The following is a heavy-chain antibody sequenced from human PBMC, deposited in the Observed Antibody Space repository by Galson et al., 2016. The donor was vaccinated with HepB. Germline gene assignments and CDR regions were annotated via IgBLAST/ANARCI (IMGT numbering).Heavy chain of an antibody. J-gene: IGHJ5*02. CDR3: VKVGGAGYFDP. Sequence: ETLSLTCTVSGASISSYYWSWIRQPPGKRLEWIGYIYYDGSTDYNPSLRSRVTISVDTSKNQFSLKLSSVTAADTAVYYCVKVGGAGYFDPWGQGTLVTVSS. D-gene: IGHD1-26*01. CDR2: IYYDGST. V-gene: IGHV4-59*01. CDR1: GASISSYY.